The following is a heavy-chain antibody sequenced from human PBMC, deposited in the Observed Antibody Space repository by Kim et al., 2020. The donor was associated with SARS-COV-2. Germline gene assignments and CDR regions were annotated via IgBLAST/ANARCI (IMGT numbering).Heavy chain of an antibody. CDR2: ISYDGSNK. D-gene: IGHD6-19*01. CDR3: ARDLAGSLHY. Sequence: GGSLRLSCAASGFTFSAYPVHWVRQAPGKGLEWVAVISYDGSNKYYADSVKGRFTISRDNSKNTLYLQMNSLRAEDTAVYYCARDLAGSLHYWGQGTLVTVSS. J-gene: IGHJ4*02. CDR1: GFTFSAYP. V-gene: IGHV3-30*04.